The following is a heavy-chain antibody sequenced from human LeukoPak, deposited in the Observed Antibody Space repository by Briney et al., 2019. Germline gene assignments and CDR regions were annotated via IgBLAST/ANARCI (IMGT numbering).Heavy chain of an antibody. CDR1: GFTFSNAW. V-gene: IGHV3-15*01. D-gene: IGHD3-3*01. Sequence: GGSLRLSCAASGFTFSNAWMSWVRQAPGKGLEWVCRIKSKADGGTTDYAAPVKGRFTVSRDDSKNTLYLQMNSLKTEDTAVYYCTTKFNLPSGDYWGQGTLVTVSS. CDR2: IKSKADGGTT. CDR3: TTKFNLPSGDY. J-gene: IGHJ4*02.